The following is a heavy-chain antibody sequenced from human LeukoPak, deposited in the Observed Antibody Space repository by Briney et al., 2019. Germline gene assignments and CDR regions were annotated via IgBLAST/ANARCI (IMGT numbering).Heavy chain of an antibody. Sequence: GGSLGLSCAASGFTFSSYSMNWVRQAPGKGLEWVSSISSSSSYIYYADSVKGRFTISRDNAKNSLYLQMNSLRAEDTAVYYCARIVGSSWPSEDYFDYWGQGTLVTVSS. V-gene: IGHV3-21*01. D-gene: IGHD6-13*01. J-gene: IGHJ4*02. CDR3: ARIVGSSWPSEDYFDY. CDR1: GFTFSSYS. CDR2: ISSSSSYI.